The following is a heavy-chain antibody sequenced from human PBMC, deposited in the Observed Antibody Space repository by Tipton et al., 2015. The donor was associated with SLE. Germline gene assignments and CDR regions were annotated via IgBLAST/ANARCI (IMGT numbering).Heavy chain of an antibody. CDR2: IYYSGST. CDR1: GGSISSSSYY. J-gene: IGHJ2*01. Sequence: TLSLTCTVSGGSISSSSYYWGWIRQPPGKGLEWIGRIYYSGSTYYNPSLKSRVTISVDTSKNQFSLKLSSVTAADTAVYYCAREEEWQQLVQLYFDLWGRGTLVTVSS. D-gene: IGHD6-13*01. CDR3: AREEEWQQLVQLYFDL. V-gene: IGHV4-39*07.